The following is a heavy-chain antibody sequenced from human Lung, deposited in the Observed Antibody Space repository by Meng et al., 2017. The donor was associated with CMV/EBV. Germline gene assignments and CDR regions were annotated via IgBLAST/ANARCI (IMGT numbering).Heavy chain of an antibody. CDR1: GYPFTSPG. V-gene: IGHV1-18*04. J-gene: IGHJ4*02. D-gene: IGHD7-27*01. Sequence: VSCRASGYPFTSPGITWVRQAPGQGLEWMGWISPSIGSTNYAQKLEGRVTMTTDRSTTTAYLELRSLRYDDTAVYFCARGTGIFDYWGQGTLVTVSS. CDR3: ARGTGIFDY. CDR2: ISPSIGST.